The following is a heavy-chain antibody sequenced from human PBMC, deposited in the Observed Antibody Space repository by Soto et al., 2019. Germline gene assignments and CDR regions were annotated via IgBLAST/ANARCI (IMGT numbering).Heavy chain of an antibody. D-gene: IGHD4-4*01. Sequence: LGESLKISCKGSGYSFTSYWIGWVRQMPGEGLEWMGIIYPGDSDTRYSPSFQGQVTTSADKSISTAYLQWSSLKASDTAMYYCARLSPYSNYYFDYWGQGTLVTVSS. V-gene: IGHV5-51*01. CDR1: GYSFTSYW. J-gene: IGHJ4*02. CDR3: ARLSPYSNYYFDY. CDR2: IYPGDSDT.